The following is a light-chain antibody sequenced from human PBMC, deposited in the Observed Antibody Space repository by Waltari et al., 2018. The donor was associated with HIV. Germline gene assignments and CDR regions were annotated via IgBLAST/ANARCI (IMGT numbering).Light chain of an antibody. V-gene: IGLV3-27*01. CDR2: KDT. CDR3: YSAADDNRLI. Sequence: SLELTQPSSVSVSPGQAARITCSGDLLAKQKHARLFQQKPGQAPVVVLYKDTERPSAIPERFSGSSSGTTVTLTIGGVQVEDEADYYCYSAADDNRLIFGGGTKLTVL. CDR1: LLAKQKH. J-gene: IGLJ2*01.